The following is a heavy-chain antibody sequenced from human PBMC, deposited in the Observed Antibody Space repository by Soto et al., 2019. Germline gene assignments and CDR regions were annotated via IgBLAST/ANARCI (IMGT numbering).Heavy chain of an antibody. J-gene: IGHJ4*02. D-gene: IGHD3-10*01. CDR3: AKFRAGLGSQTDS. Sequence: EVQLLESGGNLVQPGESLRLSCAASGFTFSSYAMSWVRQAPGKGLEWVSTVGVSGATTYYTDSVKGRFTISRDNSNNTLFLQMHSLRAEDTAIYYCAKFRAGLGSQTDSWGQGTLVTVSS. V-gene: IGHV3-23*01. CDR1: GFTFSSYA. CDR2: VGVSGATT.